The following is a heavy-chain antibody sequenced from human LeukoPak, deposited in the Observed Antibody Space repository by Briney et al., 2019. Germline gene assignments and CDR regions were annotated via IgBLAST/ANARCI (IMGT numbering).Heavy chain of an antibody. J-gene: IGHJ4*02. D-gene: IGHD6-13*01. CDR3: AKGFLAAAGTFDY. CDR2: ISYDGSNK. Sequence: GRSLRLSCAASGFTFSSYGMHWVRQAPGKGLEWVAVISYDGSNKYYADSVKGRFTISRDNSKNTLYLQMISLRAEDTAVYYCAKGFLAAAGTFDYWGQGTLVTVSS. V-gene: IGHV3-30*18. CDR1: GFTFSSYG.